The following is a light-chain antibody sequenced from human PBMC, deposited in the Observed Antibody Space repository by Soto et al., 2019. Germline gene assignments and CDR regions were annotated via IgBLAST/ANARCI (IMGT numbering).Light chain of an antibody. CDR1: QSVSSD. CDR3: QQYNNWPPA. CDR2: GAS. J-gene: IGKJ4*01. Sequence: EIVMTQSPATLSVSPGERATLSCRASQSVSSDLAWYQQKPGQAPRLLISGASTRATGIPDRFSGSGSGTEFTPTIRSLQSEDFAVYYCQQYNNWPPAFGGGSNVEIK. V-gene: IGKV3-15*01.